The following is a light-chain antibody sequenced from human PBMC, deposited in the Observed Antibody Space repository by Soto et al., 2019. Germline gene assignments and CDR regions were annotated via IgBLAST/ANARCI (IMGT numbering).Light chain of an antibody. V-gene: IGLV2-14*01. Sequence: QSVLTQPASVSGSPGQSITISCTGTSSDVGNYKYVSWYQQHPGKAPKLMIYEVSNRPSGVSNRFSGSKSGNTASLTISGLQAEDETDYYCAAWDDSLNGQVFGTGTKVTVL. J-gene: IGLJ1*01. CDR3: AAWDDSLNGQV. CDR2: EVS. CDR1: SSDVGNYKY.